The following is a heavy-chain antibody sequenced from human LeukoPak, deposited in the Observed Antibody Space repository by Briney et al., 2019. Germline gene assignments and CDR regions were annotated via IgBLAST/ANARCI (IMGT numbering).Heavy chain of an antibody. CDR2: FYTSGTT. Sequence: PSETLSLTCTVPGGSFTSDYWSWIRQPAGKGLEWIGRFYTSGTTNYNPSLKSRVTMSADTSKNQFSLKLRSVTAADTAVYYCARCRHGNCDYFDYWGQGTLVTVSS. CDR3: ARCRHGNCDYFDY. V-gene: IGHV4-4*07. CDR1: GGSFTSDY. J-gene: IGHJ4*02. D-gene: IGHD1-7*01.